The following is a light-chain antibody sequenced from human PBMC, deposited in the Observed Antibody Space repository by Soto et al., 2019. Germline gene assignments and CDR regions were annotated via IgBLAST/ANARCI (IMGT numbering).Light chain of an antibody. J-gene: IGKJ4*01. V-gene: IGKV1-39*01. CDR2: AAS. CDR3: QQSYSTPPLT. CDR1: QSISSY. Sequence: DIQMTQSPSSLSASVGDRVTITCRASQSISSYLNWYQQKPGKAPKLLISAASTLESGVPSRFSGRGSGTDFTLKISSLQPEDFATYYCQQSYSTPPLTFGGGTKVDIK.